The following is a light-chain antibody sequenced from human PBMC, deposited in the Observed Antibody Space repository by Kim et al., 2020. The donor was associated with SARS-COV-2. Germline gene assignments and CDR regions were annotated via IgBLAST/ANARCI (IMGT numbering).Light chain of an antibody. CDR1: SSEVGRYKY. Sequence: PCQSVTIACTGTSSEVGRYKYGSWYQHHPGKAPKLMIYEVNKRPSGVSDRFSGSKSGNTASLTVSGLQADDEADYYCSSYTGSNVIFGGGTQLTVL. CDR2: EVN. J-gene: IGLJ2*01. CDR3: SSYTGSNVI. V-gene: IGLV2-8*01.